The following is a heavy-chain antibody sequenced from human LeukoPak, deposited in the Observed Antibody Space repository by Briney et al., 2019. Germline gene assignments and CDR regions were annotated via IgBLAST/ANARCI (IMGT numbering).Heavy chain of an antibody. CDR3: AREWTYSSGWSASGY. Sequence: GGSLRLSCAASEFTFSDYAMHWVRQAPGKGLEWVALISYDESNKYYAGSVKGRFTISRDNSKNTLYLQMNSLRAEDTALYYCAREWTYSSGWSASGYWGQGTLVTVSS. D-gene: IGHD6-19*01. V-gene: IGHV3-30-3*01. CDR2: ISYDESNK. J-gene: IGHJ4*02. CDR1: EFTFSDYA.